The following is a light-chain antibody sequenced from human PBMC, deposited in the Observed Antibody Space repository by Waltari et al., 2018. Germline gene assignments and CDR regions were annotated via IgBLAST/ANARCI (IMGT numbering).Light chain of an antibody. V-gene: IGLV2-8*01. J-gene: IGLJ3*02. CDR1: SSDIGTYNH. CDR2: DVT. Sequence: QSALTQPPSASGSPGQSVTISCTGTSSDIGTYNHVSWYHQRPGEVPELLIYDVTKRPSGVPDRFSGSKSGNTASLTVSGLQVEDEGHYYCTSYAGSSDFVMFGGGTKLTVL. CDR3: TSYAGSSDFVM.